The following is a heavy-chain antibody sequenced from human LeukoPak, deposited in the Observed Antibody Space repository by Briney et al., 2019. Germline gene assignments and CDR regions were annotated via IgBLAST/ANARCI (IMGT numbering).Heavy chain of an antibody. Sequence: GSLRPSCAASGFTFSSYAMHWVRQAPGKGLEWVAVISYDGSNKYYADSVKGRFTISRDNSKNTLYLQMNSLRAEDTAVYYCARVPGIVVGAFDIWGQGTMVTVSS. D-gene: IGHD3-22*01. J-gene: IGHJ3*02. CDR3: ARVPGIVVGAFDI. CDR2: ISYDGSNK. CDR1: GFTFSSYA. V-gene: IGHV3-30*01.